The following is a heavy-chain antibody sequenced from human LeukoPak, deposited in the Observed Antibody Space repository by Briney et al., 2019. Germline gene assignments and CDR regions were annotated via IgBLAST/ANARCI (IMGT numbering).Heavy chain of an antibody. Sequence: GESLKISCKGSGYSFSSYWIAWVRQLPGKGLEWMGIIYPGDSDTRYSPTFQGQVTISADKSISTAYLQWSSLKASDTAMYYCARHRTPAAVPDYWGQGTLVTVPS. CDR2: IYPGDSDT. CDR3: ARHRTPAAVPDY. V-gene: IGHV5-51*01. D-gene: IGHD6-13*01. J-gene: IGHJ4*02. CDR1: GYSFSSYW.